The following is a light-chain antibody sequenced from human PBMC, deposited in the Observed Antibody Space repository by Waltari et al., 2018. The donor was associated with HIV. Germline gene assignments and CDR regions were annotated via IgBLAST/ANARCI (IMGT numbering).Light chain of an antibody. J-gene: IGLJ2*01. CDR3: NSRDSSGNHLRV. Sequence: SSELTQDPAVSVALGQTVRITCQGDSLRSYYAIWYQQKPGQAPVLVIYGKNNRRSGIPDRFSGSRSGNTASLTITGAQAEDEADYYCNSRDSSGNHLRVFGGGTKLTVL. CDR1: SLRSYY. V-gene: IGLV3-19*01. CDR2: GKN.